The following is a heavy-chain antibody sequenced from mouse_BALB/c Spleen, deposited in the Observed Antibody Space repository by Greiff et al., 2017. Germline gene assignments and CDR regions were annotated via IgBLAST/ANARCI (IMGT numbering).Heavy chain of an antibody. D-gene: IGHD3-1*01. CDR3: ARSGYDYDAMDY. Sequence: EVQRVESGGGLVQPGGSRKLSCAASGFTFSSFGMHWVRQAPEKGLEWVAYISSGSSTIYYADTVKGRFTISRDNPKNTLFLQMTSLRSEDTAMYYCARSGYDYDAMDYWGQGTSVTVSS. CDR1: GFTFSSFG. V-gene: IGHV5-17*02. J-gene: IGHJ4*01. CDR2: ISSGSSTI.